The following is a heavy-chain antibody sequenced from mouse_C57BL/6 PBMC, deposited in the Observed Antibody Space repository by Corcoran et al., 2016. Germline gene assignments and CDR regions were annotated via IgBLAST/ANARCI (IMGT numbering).Heavy chain of an antibody. V-gene: IGHV1-15*01. D-gene: IGHD2-4*01. CDR1: GYTFTDYE. Sequence: QVQLQQSGAELVRPGASVTLSCKASGYTFTDYEMHWVKQTPVHGLEWIGAIDPETGGTAYNQKFKGKAILTADKSSSTAYMELRSLTSEDSAVYYCSIYYDYDLGFFDYWGQGTTLTVSS. CDR3: SIYYDYDLGFFDY. CDR2: IDPETGGT. J-gene: IGHJ2*01.